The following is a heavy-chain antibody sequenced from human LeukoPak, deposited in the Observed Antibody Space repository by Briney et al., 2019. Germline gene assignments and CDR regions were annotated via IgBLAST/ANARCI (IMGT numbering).Heavy chain of an antibody. CDR1: GYTFTGYY. D-gene: IGHD3-22*01. CDR3: ARGYYDSSGLLGY. J-gene: IGHJ4*02. V-gene: IGHV1-2*02. Sequence: ASVKVSCKASGYTFTGYYMHWVRQAPGQGLEWMGWINPNSGGTNYAQKFQGRVTMTRDTSISAAYMELSRLRSDDTAVYYCARGYYDSSGLLGYRGQGTLVTVSS. CDR2: INPNSGGT.